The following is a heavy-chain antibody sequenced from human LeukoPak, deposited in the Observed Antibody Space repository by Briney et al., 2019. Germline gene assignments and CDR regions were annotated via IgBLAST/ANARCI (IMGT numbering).Heavy chain of an antibody. CDR2: INPNSGGT. CDR3: ARARPYIVVVPAAINGWFDP. J-gene: IGHJ5*02. D-gene: IGHD2-2*02. V-gene: IGHV1-2*06. Sequence: ASVKVSCKASGYTFTGYYMHWVRQAPGQGLEWMGRINPNSGGTNYAQKFQGRVTMTRDTSISTAYMELSRLRSDDTAVYYCARARPYIVVVPAAINGWFDPWGQGTLVTVSS. CDR1: GYTFTGYY.